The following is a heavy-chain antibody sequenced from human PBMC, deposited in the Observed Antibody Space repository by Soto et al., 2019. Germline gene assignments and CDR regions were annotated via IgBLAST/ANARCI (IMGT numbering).Heavy chain of an antibody. Sequence: PSETLSLTCAVYGGSFSGYYWSWIRQPPGKGLEWIGEINHSGSNNYNPSRKSRVNISVDTYKNQFSLKLSSVTAADTAVYYCSGGLFRAAARPYSCDYWGQGTLGTVSS. V-gene: IGHV4-34*01. CDR2: INHSGSN. CDR3: SGGLFRAAARPYSCDY. CDR1: GGSFSGYY. D-gene: IGHD6-6*01. J-gene: IGHJ4*02.